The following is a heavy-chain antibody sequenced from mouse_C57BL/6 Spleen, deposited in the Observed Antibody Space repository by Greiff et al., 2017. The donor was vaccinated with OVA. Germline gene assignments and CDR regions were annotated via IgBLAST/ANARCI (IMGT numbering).Heavy chain of an antibody. D-gene: IGHD1-1*01. CDR1: GYTFTSYW. V-gene: IGHV1-64*01. CDR2: IHPNSGST. Sequence: QVQLQQPGAELVKPGASVKLSCKASGYTFTSYWMHWVKQRPGQGLEWIGMIHPNSGSTNYNEKFKSKATLTVDKASSTAYMQLSSLTSEDSAVYYCARGTTVVEEDYWGQGTTLTVSS. CDR3: ARGTTVVEEDY. J-gene: IGHJ2*01.